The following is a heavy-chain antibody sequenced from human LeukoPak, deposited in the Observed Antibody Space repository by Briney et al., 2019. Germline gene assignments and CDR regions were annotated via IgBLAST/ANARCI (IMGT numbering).Heavy chain of an antibody. Sequence: SVKVSCKASGGTFSSYAISWVRQAPGQGLEWMGGIIPIFGTANYAQKFQGRVTITADKSTSTAYMELSSLRSEDTAVYYCAREVAVQVLWFDPWGQGTLVTVSS. CDR3: AREVAVQVLWFDP. D-gene: IGHD2-15*01. CDR2: IIPIFGTA. V-gene: IGHV1-69*06. J-gene: IGHJ5*02. CDR1: GGTFSSYA.